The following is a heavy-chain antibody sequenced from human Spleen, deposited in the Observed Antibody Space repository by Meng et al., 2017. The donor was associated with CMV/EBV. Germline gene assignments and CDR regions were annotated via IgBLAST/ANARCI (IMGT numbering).Heavy chain of an antibody. Sequence: SETLSLTCTVFDGSMGGSTDYWGWIRQPPGKGLEWIGSIHYGGSTYYNPSLMSRVTISVDTSKNQFSLKLSTVTAADTAVYYCARDRLHYYGSGSYYTPRYYYYGMDVWGQGTTVTVSS. D-gene: IGHD3-10*01. CDR2: IHYGGST. CDR1: DGSMGGSTDY. CDR3: ARDRLHYYGSGSYYTPRYYYYGMDV. V-gene: IGHV4-39*07. J-gene: IGHJ6*02.